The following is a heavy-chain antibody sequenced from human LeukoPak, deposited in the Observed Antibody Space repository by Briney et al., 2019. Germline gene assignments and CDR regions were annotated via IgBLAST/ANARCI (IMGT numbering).Heavy chain of an antibody. D-gene: IGHD6-19*01. CDR1: GFTFSSYS. CDR2: ISSSDTYT. Sequence: PGGSLRLSCAASGFTFSSYSMNWVRQAPGKGLEWVSYISSSDTYTNYADSVKGRFTISRDNAKNSLYLQMNSLRAEDTAVYYCARGPYSSGSSADYWGQGTLVTVSS. CDR3: ARGPYSSGSSADY. V-gene: IGHV3-21*05. J-gene: IGHJ4*02.